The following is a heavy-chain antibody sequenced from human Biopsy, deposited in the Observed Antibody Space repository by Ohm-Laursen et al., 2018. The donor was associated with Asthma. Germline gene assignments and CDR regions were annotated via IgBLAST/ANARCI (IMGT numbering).Heavy chain of an antibody. CDR3: ARDMGAGPNQPPSGSGSSHLYGMDV. CDR1: GFTFSNAW. Sequence: SLRLSCTASGFTFSNAWTSWVRQAPGKGLEWVSGISWNSGTIGYADSVKGRFTISRDNAKNSLYLQMNSLGPEDTAVYYCARDMGAGPNQPPSGSGSSHLYGMDVWGQGTTVTVSS. V-gene: IGHV3-9*01. CDR2: ISWNSGTI. D-gene: IGHD3-10*01. J-gene: IGHJ6*02.